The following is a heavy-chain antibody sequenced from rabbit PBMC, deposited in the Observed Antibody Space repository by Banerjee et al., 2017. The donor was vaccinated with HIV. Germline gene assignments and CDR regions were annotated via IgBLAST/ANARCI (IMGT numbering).Heavy chain of an antibody. Sequence: EQLEESGGGLVKPEGSLTLTCKASGVSLNDKDVMCWVRQAPGKGLEWIACIYNGDGSTYYASWVNGRFTISRSTSLNTVTLQMTSLTAADTATYFCARDGISFVSTGWGLTRLDLWGPGTLVTVS. D-gene: IGHD4-1*01. CDR3: ARDGISFVSTGWGLTRLDL. CDR1: GVSLNDKD. V-gene: IGHV1S47*01. J-gene: IGHJ3*01. CDR2: IYNGDGST.